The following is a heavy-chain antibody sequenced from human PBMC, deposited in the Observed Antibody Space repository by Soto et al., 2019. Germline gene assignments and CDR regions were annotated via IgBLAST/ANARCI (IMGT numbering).Heavy chain of an antibody. CDR1: GFTFSSYA. CDR3: PKGSRGYSYGIIAY. V-gene: IGHV3-23*01. J-gene: IGHJ4*02. CDR2: ISGSGGST. D-gene: IGHD5-18*01. Sequence: GGSLRLSCAASGFTFSSYAMSWVRQAPGKGLEWVSAISGSGGSTYYADSVKGRFTISRDNSKNTLYLQMNSLRAEDTAVYYCPKGSRGYSYGIIAYWRQGTLVTVSS.